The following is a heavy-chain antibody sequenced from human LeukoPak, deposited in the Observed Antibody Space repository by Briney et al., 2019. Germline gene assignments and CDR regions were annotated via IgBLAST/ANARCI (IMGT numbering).Heavy chain of an antibody. CDR2: ISSSSSYI. D-gene: IGHD5-24*01. Sequence: PGGSLRLSCAASGFTFSSYSMNWVRHAPGKGLEWVSSISSSSSYIYYADSVKGRFTISRDNAKSSLYLQMNSLRAEDTAVYYCAREGGRDGYNLFDYWGQGTLVTVSS. J-gene: IGHJ4*02. CDR1: GFTFSSYS. V-gene: IGHV3-21*01. CDR3: AREGGRDGYNLFDY.